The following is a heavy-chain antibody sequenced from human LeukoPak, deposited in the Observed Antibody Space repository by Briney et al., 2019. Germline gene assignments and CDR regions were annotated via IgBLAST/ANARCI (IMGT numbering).Heavy chain of an antibody. J-gene: IGHJ6*03. CDR2: MNPNSGNT. Sequence: ASVKVSCKASGYTFTSYDINWVRQATGQGLEWMGWMNPNSGNTGYAQKLQGRVTMTTDTSTSTAYMELRSLRSDDTAVYYCARDHYYGSGSYYNRHYYYMDVWGKGTTVTISS. CDR1: GYTFTSYD. D-gene: IGHD3-10*01. V-gene: IGHV1-8*01. CDR3: ARDHYYGSGSYYNRHYYYMDV.